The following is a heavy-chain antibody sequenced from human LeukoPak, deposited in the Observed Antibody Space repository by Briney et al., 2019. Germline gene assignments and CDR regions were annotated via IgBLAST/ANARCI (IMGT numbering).Heavy chain of an antibody. V-gene: IGHV4-4*02. CDR3: ARVFFVSSGYYFDY. Sequence: SETLSLTCAVSGGSISSSNWWSWVRQPPGKGLEWIGEIYHSGSTNYNPSLKSRVTISVDKSKNQFSLKLSSVTAADTAVYYCARVFFVSSGYYFDYWGQGTLVTVSS. CDR1: GGSISSSNW. CDR2: IYHSGST. J-gene: IGHJ4*02. D-gene: IGHD3-22*01.